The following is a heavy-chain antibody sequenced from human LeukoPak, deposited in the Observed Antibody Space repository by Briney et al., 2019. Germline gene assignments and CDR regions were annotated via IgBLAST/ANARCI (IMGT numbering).Heavy chain of an antibody. J-gene: IGHJ4*02. CDR3: ARLVYSDPNYFDY. V-gene: IGHV4-39*01. CDR1: GVSIDNSYGYF. Sequence: SETLSLTCTVSGVSIDNSYGYFWVWLRQPPGKGLEWIGSISFVGQTFYNSSLESRATLSVDNSRNQFSLRLRSVTAADTDVFCCARLVYSDPNYFDYWGQGSLVTVSS. CDR2: ISFVGQT. D-gene: IGHD5-12*01.